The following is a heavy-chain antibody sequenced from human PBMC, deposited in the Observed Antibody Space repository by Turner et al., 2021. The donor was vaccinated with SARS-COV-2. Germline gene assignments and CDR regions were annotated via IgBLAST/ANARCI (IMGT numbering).Heavy chain of an antibody. J-gene: IGHJ4*02. V-gene: IGHV3-23*01. CDR3: AKADRVMIVVVITLFDY. D-gene: IGHD3-22*01. CDR2: ISGSGGTT. CDR1: GFTFSSYA. Sequence: EVQLLESGGGLVQPGGSLLLSCAASGFTFSSYAMSWVRQAPGKGLEWVSAISGSGGTTYYADSVKGRLTISRDNSKNTLYLQMNSLRAEDTAVYYCAKADRVMIVVVITLFDYWGQGTLVTVSS.